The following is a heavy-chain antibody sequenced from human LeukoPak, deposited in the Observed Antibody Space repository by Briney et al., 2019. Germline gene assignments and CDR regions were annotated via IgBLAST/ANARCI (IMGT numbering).Heavy chain of an antibody. V-gene: IGHV3-11*03. CDR3: AKPLGGYSYGFYPHVDY. D-gene: IGHD5-18*01. J-gene: IGHJ4*02. Sequence: SVKGRFTISRDNARNSLYLQMNSLRAEDTAVYYCAKPLGGYSYGFYPHVDYWGQGTLVTVSS.